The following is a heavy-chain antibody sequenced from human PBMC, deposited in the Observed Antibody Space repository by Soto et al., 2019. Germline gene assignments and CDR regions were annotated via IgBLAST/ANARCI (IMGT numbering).Heavy chain of an antibody. J-gene: IGHJ4*02. CDR2: IYYSGST. Sequence: QVKLQESGPGLVKPSETLSLTCTVSGGSVSSGSYYWSWIRQPPGKGLEWIGYIYYSGSTNYNPHLKSRVTISADTSKNQFSLKLSSVTAADTAVYYCARDGDGYNYWGQGTLVTVSS. D-gene: IGHD5-12*01. CDR3: ARDGDGYNY. V-gene: IGHV4-61*01. CDR1: GGSVSSGSYY.